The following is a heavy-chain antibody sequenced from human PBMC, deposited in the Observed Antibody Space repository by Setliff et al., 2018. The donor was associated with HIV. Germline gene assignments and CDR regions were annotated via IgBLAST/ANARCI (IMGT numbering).Heavy chain of an antibody. CDR2: IYHSGST. V-gene: IGHV4-38-2*01. J-gene: IGHJ6*02. CDR1: GYSISSGYY. CDR3: ARQEDCSGGSCYSFGMDV. Sequence: SETLSLTCAVSGYSISSGYYWGWIRQPPGKGLEWIGSIYHSGSTYYNPSLKSRVTISVDTSKNQFSLKLSSVTAADTAVYYCARQEDCSGGSCYSFGMDVWGQGTTVTVSS. D-gene: IGHD2-15*01.